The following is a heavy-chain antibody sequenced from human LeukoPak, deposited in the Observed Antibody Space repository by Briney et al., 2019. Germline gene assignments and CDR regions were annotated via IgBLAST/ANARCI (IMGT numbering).Heavy chain of an antibody. CDR1: GYTFTSYY. J-gene: IGHJ4*02. Sequence: ASVKVSFKASGYTFTSYYIHWVRQAPGQRLEWMGVINPSGGSPSYAQKFQGRVTVTRDTSTSTIYMELSSLRSEDTAVYYCARKSVANPFDYWGQGTLVTVSS. CDR3: ARKSVANPFDY. V-gene: IGHV1-46*01. CDR2: INPSGGSP. D-gene: IGHD6-6*01.